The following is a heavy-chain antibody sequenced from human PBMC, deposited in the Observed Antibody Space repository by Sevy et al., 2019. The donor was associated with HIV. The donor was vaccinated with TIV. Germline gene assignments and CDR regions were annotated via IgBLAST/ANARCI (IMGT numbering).Heavy chain of an antibody. CDR3: AGPYGSGSWEAFDI. J-gene: IGHJ3*02. Sequence: GGSLRLSCSASGFTFSTYTMNWVRQAPGKGLEWVSSISSSANYIYYADSLKGRFTISRDNAKNSLYLQMNSLRAEDTAVYYCAGPYGSGSWEAFDIWGQGTMVTVSS. CDR2: ISSSANYI. CDR1: GFTFSTYT. V-gene: IGHV3-21*01. D-gene: IGHD3-10*01.